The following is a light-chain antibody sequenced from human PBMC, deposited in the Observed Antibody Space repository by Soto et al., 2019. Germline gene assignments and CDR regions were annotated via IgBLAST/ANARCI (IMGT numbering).Light chain of an antibody. CDR3: QRYNNWFPLT. CDR2: GAS. V-gene: IGKV3-15*01. CDR1: QSVSSN. Sequence: EIVMTQSLATLSVSPGERATLSCRASQSVSSNLAWYQQKPGQAPRILIYGASTRATGIPARFSGSGSGTESTLTISSQQSEDVAVYYCQRYNNWFPLTFGGGTKVVIK. J-gene: IGKJ4*01.